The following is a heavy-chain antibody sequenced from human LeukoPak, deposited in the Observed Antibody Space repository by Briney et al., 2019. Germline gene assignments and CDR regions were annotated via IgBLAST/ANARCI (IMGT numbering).Heavy chain of an antibody. J-gene: IGHJ4*02. Sequence: ASVKVSCKASGGTFTDYYLHWVRQAPGQGLEWMGRIIPNTGGTNYAQKFQGWVTMTRDTSISTAYMELSRLRSDDTAVYYCARAWESYYYGSGDLFDYWGQGTLVTVSS. V-gene: IGHV1-2*04. CDR1: GGTFTDYY. CDR3: ARAWESYYYGSGDLFDY. D-gene: IGHD3-10*01. CDR2: IIPNTGGT.